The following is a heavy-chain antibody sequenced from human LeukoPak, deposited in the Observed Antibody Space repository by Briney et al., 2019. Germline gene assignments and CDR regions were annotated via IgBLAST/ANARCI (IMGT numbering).Heavy chain of an antibody. J-gene: IGHJ4*02. CDR1: GFTFSIYS. Sequence: SGGSLRLSCAASGFTFSIYSMNWVRQAPGKGLEWVSSISSSSSSYIHYTDSVKGRFTISRDNAKNSLYLQMSSLTAEDTALYYCARDSAELDYWGQGTLVTVSS. V-gene: IGHV3-21*01. D-gene: IGHD1-26*01. CDR3: ARDSAELDY. CDR2: ISSSSSSYI.